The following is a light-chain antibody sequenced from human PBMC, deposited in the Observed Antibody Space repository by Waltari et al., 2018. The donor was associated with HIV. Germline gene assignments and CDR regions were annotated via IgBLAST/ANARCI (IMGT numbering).Light chain of an antibody. J-gene: IGKJ1*01. V-gene: IGKV4-1*01. CDR1: QSLLFISNKKNY. CDR2: WAS. Sequence: DIVMTPSPDSLPVSLGVRATIHSKSSQSLLFISNKKNYLAWYQQKPGQSPKLLIYWASTRHSGVPDRFSGSGSGTDFTLTITGLQPEDVAVYFCQQYYSTPPTFGQGTKVEIK. CDR3: QQYYSTPPT.